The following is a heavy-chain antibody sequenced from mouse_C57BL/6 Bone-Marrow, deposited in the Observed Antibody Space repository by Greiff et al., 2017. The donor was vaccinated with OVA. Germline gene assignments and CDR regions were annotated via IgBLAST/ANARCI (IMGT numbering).Heavy chain of an antibody. CDR2: ISSGSSTI. J-gene: IGHJ3*01. V-gene: IGHV5-17*01. CDR1: GFTFSDYG. Sequence: DVHLVESGGGLVKPGGSLKLSCAASGFTFSDYGMHWVRQAPEKGLEWVAYISSGSSTIYYADTVKGRFTISRDNTKNTLFLQMTSLRSEDTAMYYCARPLVEGFAYWGQGTLVTVSA. D-gene: IGHD1-1*01. CDR3: ARPLVEGFAY.